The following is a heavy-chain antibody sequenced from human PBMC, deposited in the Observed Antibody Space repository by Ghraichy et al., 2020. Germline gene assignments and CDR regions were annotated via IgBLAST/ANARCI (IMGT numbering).Heavy chain of an antibody. V-gene: IGHV1-18*01. CDR1: EYTSDTND. CDR3: ARDQVELPLYYYYGMDV. J-gene: IGHJ6*02. D-gene: IGHD1-7*01. CDR2: LSAYNGNT. Sequence: ASVKVSCKIEEYTSDTNDVSPFRQAPAPGQKRMGWLSAYNGNTNYAQKLQGRVTMTTDTSTSTAYMELRSLRSDDTAVYYCARDQVELPLYYYYGMDVWGQGTMV.